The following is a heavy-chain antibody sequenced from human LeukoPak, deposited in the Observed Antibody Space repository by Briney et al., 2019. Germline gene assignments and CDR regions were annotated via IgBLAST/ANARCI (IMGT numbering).Heavy chain of an antibody. D-gene: IGHD6-25*01. Sequence: GGSLRLSCAASGFTFSSYAMVWVRQAPGKGLEWVSTISDTDSSTYYADSVKGRFTVSRDNSKNTLYLQMNSLRAEDAAVYYCAKGWEAAVTVGFDYWGQGTLVTVSS. CDR1: GFTFSSYA. CDR3: AKGWEAAVTVGFDY. J-gene: IGHJ4*02. CDR2: ISDTDSST. V-gene: IGHV3-23*01.